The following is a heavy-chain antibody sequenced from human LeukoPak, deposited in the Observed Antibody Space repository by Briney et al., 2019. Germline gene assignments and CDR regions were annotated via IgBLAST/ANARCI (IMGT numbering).Heavy chain of an antibody. D-gene: IGHD5-18*01. CDR3: ARTPKGGYPSDV. Sequence: GESLKISCKGSGYRFTSYWIRWVRQMPGKGLEWMGRIDPSDSYTNYSPSFQGHVTISADKSISTAYLQWSSLKASDTAMYYCARTPKGGYPSDVWGKGTTVTVSS. J-gene: IGHJ6*04. V-gene: IGHV5-10-1*01. CDR1: GYRFTSYW. CDR2: IDPSDSYT.